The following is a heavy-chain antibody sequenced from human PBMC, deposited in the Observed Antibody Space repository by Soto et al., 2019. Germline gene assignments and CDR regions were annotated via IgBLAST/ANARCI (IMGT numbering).Heavy chain of an antibody. V-gene: IGHV3-30-3*01. CDR1: GFTFSSYA. CDR2: ITYDGNSN. CDR3: ARVRALEIAVRPVDY. Sequence: VGSLRLSCAASGFTFSSYAMQWVRQAPGKGLEWLAVITYDGNSNYYAASVKGRFTISRDKSKNTLYLQMNSLRAEDTAVYYCARVRALEIAVRPVDYWGQGTLVTVSS. J-gene: IGHJ4*02. D-gene: IGHD6-13*01.